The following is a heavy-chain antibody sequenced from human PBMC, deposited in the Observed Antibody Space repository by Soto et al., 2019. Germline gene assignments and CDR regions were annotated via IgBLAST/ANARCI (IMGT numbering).Heavy chain of an antibody. Sequence: GGSLRLSCAASGFTFSSYAMSWVRQAPGKGLEWVSAISGSGGSTYYADSVKGRFTISRDNSKNTLYLQMNSLRAEDTAVYYCAKGSSSWYFFEAYHYWGQGTLVTVSS. CDR2: ISGSGGST. CDR3: AKGSSSWYFFEAYHY. J-gene: IGHJ4*02. CDR1: GFTFSSYA. D-gene: IGHD6-13*01. V-gene: IGHV3-23*01.